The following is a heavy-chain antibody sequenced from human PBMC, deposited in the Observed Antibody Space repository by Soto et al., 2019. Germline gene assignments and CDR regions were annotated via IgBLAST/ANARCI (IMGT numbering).Heavy chain of an antibody. CDR1: GGTFSSYA. CDR2: ISAYNGNT. J-gene: IGHJ6*02. Sequence: GASVKVSCKASGGTFSSYAISWVRQAPGQGPEWMGWISAYNGNTNYAQKLQGRVTMTTDTSTSTAYMELRSLRSDDTAVYYCARDGTTGTLVVFRYYYGMDVWGQGTTVTVSS. D-gene: IGHD1-1*01. V-gene: IGHV1-18*01. CDR3: ARDGTTGTLVVFRYYYGMDV.